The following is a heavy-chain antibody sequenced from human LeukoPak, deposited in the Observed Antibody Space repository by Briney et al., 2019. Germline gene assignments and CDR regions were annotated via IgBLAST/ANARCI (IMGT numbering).Heavy chain of an antibody. J-gene: IGHJ4*02. V-gene: IGHV3-30*18. CDR2: ISYDGSNK. D-gene: IGHD6-6*01. CDR3: AKKRALGEVEYSSSYFDY. CDR1: GFTFSSYG. Sequence: PGRSLKLSCAASGFTFSSYGMHWVCQAPGKGLEWVAVISYDGSNKYYADSVKGRFTISRDNSKNTLYLQMNSLRAEDTAVYYCAKKRALGEVEYSSSYFDYWGQGTLVIVSS.